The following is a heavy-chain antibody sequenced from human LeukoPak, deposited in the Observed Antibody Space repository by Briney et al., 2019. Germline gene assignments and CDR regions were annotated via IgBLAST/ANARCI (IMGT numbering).Heavy chain of an antibody. D-gene: IGHD5-18*01. V-gene: IGHV1-18*01. J-gene: IGHJ4*02. CDR3: ARGVYSYYFDY. Sequence: ASVKVSCKASGYTFSNYAINWVRQAPGQGLEWMGWISTYNGNTNYAQKLQDRVTMTTDTSTSTAYMELSRLRSDDTAVYYCARGVYSYYFDYWGQGTLVTVSS. CDR2: ISTYNGNT. CDR1: GYTFSNYA.